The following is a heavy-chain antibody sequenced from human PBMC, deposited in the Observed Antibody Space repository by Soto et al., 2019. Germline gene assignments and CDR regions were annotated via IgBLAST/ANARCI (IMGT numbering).Heavy chain of an antibody. Sequence: GGSLRLSCAASGLTFSNYAMHWVRQAPGKGLEWVAFISYDGTNRCYPDSVKGRFTISRDNSKNSLYLQMNSLRAEDTAVYYCARDLHDYVSFRFDPWGQGT. CDR1: GLTFSNYA. D-gene: IGHD3-16*01. V-gene: IGHV3-30-3*01. CDR2: ISYDGTNR. CDR3: ARDLHDYVSFRFDP. J-gene: IGHJ5*02.